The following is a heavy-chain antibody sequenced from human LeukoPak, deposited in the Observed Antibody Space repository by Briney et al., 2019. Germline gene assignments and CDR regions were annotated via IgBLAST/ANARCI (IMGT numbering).Heavy chain of an antibody. J-gene: IGHJ2*01. CDR2: IYYSGST. V-gene: IGHV4-39*07. D-gene: IGHD7-27*01. CDR3: ARDWGERYWYFDL. CDR1: GGSISSSSYY. Sequence: SETLSLTCTVSGGSISSSSYYWGWIRQPPGKGLEWIGSIYYSGSTYYNPSLKSRVTISVDTSKNQFSLKLSSVTAADTAVYYCARDWGERYWYFDLWGRGTLVTVSS.